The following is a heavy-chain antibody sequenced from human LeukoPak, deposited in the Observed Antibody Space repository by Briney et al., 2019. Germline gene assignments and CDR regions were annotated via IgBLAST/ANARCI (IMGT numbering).Heavy chain of an antibody. CDR1: GYTFTTYA. V-gene: IGHV1-3*01. Sequence: ASVKVSCKASGYTFTTYAMHWVRQAPGQRLEWMGWINAGNGNTKYSQKFQGRVTITRDTSASTAYMELSSLRSEDTAVYYCARVHPYYDILTGYFDYWGQGTLVTVSS. J-gene: IGHJ4*02. CDR2: INAGNGNT. CDR3: ARVHPYYDILTGYFDY. D-gene: IGHD3-9*01.